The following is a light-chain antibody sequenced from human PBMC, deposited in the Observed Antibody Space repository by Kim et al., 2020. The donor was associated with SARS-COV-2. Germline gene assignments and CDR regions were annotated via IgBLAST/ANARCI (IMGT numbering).Light chain of an antibody. CDR3: QVWDSSSDPV. CDR1: HIGSKR. J-gene: IGLJ3*02. Sequence: VAPGKTARITCGGNHIGSKRVHWYQQKPGQAPVLVIYYDSDRPSGIPERFSGSTSGNTATLTISRVEAGDEADYYCQVWDSSSDPVFGGGTQLTVL. CDR2: YDS. V-gene: IGLV3-21*04.